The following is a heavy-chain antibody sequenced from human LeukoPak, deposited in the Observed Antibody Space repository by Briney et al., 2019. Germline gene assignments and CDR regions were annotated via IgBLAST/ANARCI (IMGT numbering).Heavy chain of an antibody. D-gene: IGHD5-24*01. Sequence: GASVKISCKASGHIIATDYIDCVRQAPGQGLEWMGRINPSGGSTNYARQFQDRVTMTSDTSTTTVYMELSSLRSEDTAVYFCARVSRDGYYLFDYWGQGTLVTVSS. CDR2: INPSGGST. CDR3: ARVSRDGYYLFDY. J-gene: IGHJ4*02. CDR1: GHIIATDY. V-gene: IGHV1-46*01.